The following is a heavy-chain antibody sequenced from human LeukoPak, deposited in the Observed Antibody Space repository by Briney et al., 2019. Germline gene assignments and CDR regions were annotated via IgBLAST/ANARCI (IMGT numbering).Heavy chain of an antibody. D-gene: IGHD1-26*01. Sequence: PSETLSLTCAVYGESFSGYYWSWIRQPPGKGLEWIGEINHSGSTNYNPSLKSRVTISVDTSKNQFSLKLSSVTAADTAVYYCAGILVGATRFDYWGQGTLVTVSS. J-gene: IGHJ4*02. CDR3: AGILVGATRFDY. CDR2: INHSGST. V-gene: IGHV4-34*01. CDR1: GESFSGYY.